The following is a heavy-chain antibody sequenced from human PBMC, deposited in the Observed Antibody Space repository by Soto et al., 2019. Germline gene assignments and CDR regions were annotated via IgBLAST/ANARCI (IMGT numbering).Heavy chain of an antibody. CDR3: AKSGIATQWYFDL. CDR2: LYYTGYT. D-gene: IGHD1-20*01. J-gene: IGHJ2*01. V-gene: IGHV4-39*01. CDR1: GGPISSSSYY. Sequence: PSEPLSLTCTASGGPISSSSYYLGWIRHPPGKGLEWIGTLYYTGYTYYNLSLKSRVTISVDTSKDQFSLRLSSVTPADTAVYFCAKSGIATQWYFDLWGRGTMVTVSS.